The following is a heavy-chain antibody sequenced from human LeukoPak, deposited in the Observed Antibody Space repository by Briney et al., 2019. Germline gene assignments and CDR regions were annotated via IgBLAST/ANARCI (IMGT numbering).Heavy chain of an antibody. CDR1: GYSFTGYY. V-gene: IGHV1-2*02. Sequence: ASVKVSCKASGYSFTGYYMHWVRQAPGQGLEWMGWINPNSGGTNYAQKFQGRVTMTRDTSISTAYMELSRLRSDDTAVYYCARGIIATRPIFVDYWGQGTLVTVSS. CDR2: INPNSGGT. CDR3: ARGIIATRPIFVDY. J-gene: IGHJ4*02. D-gene: IGHD6-6*01.